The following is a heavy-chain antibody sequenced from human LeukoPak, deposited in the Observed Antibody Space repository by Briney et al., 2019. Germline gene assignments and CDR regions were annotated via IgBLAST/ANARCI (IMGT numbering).Heavy chain of an antibody. D-gene: IGHD6-13*01. Sequence: GRSLKLSCAASGFTFNSYSMHWVRQTPGKGLEWVTVISYDGRNKYYADSVKGRFTISRDDSKNTLYLQMNSLRAEDTAVYYCAKAEGSSWYFLYWGQGTLVTVSS. J-gene: IGHJ4*02. V-gene: IGHV3-30*04. CDR1: GFTFNSYS. CDR2: ISYDGRNK. CDR3: AKAEGSSWYFLY.